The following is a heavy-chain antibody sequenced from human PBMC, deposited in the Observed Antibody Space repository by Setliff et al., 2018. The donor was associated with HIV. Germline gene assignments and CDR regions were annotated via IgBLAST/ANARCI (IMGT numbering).Heavy chain of an antibody. J-gene: IGHJ5*02. CDR3: ARHHYSNWFDP. D-gene: IGHD2-15*01. Sequence: SETMSLTCTVSGDSITSNSYYWGWIRQSPGKGLEWIGTMHHSGSTYYNPSLKSRVAISVDTSKNQFSLKLSSVTAADTAVYYCARHHYSNWFDPWGQGTLVTVSS. CDR2: MHHSGST. V-gene: IGHV4-39*01. CDR1: GDSITSNSYY.